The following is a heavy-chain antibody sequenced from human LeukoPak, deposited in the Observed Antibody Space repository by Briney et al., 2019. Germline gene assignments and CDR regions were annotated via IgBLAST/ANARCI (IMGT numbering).Heavy chain of an antibody. CDR3: AREYYGSGSYDV. D-gene: IGHD3-10*01. CDR1: GFTFSSYA. Sequence: GGSLRLSCAASGFTFSSYAMHWVRQAPGKGLEYVSAISSNGGSTYYANSVKGRFTISRGNSKNTLYLQMGSLRAEDMAVYYCAREYYGSGSYDVWGQGTLVTVSS. V-gene: IGHV3-64*01. J-gene: IGHJ4*02. CDR2: ISSNGGST.